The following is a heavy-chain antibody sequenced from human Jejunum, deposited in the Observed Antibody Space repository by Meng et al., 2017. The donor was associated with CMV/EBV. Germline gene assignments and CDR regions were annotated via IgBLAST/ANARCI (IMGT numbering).Heavy chain of an antibody. Sequence: QVQLGQCGAEVKKPGVSLKLSCETSGFTFTTYFMHWLRQAPGQGLQWMGLFNPNGDVTTYSPRFQGRITLTGDTSTSTLYMELSSLTSDDTAVYYCAREMPMTCYFDQWGQGTLVTVSS. CDR2: FNPNGDVT. CDR1: GFTFTTYF. V-gene: IGHV1-46*01. J-gene: IGHJ4*03. D-gene: IGHD3-22*01. CDR3: AREMPMTCYFDQ.